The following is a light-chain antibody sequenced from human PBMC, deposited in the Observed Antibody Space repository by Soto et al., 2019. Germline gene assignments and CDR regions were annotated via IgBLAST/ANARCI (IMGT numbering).Light chain of an antibody. CDR1: QSILYRSSNKNY. J-gene: IGKJ4*01. CDR2: WAS. V-gene: IGKV4-1*01. CDR3: QHYYTIPVT. Sequence: DIVMTQSPDSLAVSLGERATINCKSSQSILYRSSNKNYLAWLQQKPGQPPKLLINWASTRESGVPDRFSGSGSGTDFTLTISSLQAEDVAVYYCQHYYTIPVTFGGGTKVEI.